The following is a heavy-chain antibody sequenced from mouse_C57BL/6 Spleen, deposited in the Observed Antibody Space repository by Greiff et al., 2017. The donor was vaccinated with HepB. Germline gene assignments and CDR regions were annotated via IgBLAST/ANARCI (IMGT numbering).Heavy chain of an antibody. V-gene: IGHV1-64*01. CDR1: GYTFTSYW. J-gene: IGHJ4*01. CDR2: IHPNSGST. Sequence: VQLQQPGAELVKPGASVKLSCKASGYTFTSYWMHWVKQRPGQGLEWIGMIHPNSGSTNYNEKFKSKATLTVDKSSSTAYMQLSSLTSEDSAVYYCARPGATVVNYAMDYWGQGTSVTVSS. CDR3: ARPGATVVNYAMDY. D-gene: IGHD1-1*01.